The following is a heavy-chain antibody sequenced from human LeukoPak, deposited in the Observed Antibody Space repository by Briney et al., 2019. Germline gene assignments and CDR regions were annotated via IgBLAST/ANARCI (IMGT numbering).Heavy chain of an antibody. CDR3: ASDQRGDYSLAY. Sequence: GGSLRLSCAASGFIFSNYVMNWVRQAPGKGLEWVATISASGDTTYYADSVRGRFTTSRDSSKNTLSLQMNSLRAEDTALYYCASDQRGDYSLAYWGQGTLVTVSS. V-gene: IGHV3-23*01. D-gene: IGHD4-17*01. CDR1: GFIFSNYV. J-gene: IGHJ4*02. CDR2: ISASGDTT.